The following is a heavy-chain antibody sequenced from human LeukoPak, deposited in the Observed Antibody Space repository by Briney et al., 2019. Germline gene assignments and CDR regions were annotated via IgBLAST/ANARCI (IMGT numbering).Heavy chain of an antibody. D-gene: IGHD6-19*01. CDR3: ARDYSSGWYHFDY. CDR1: AFNFSDFS. Sequence: GGSLRLSCVASAFNFSDFSTNWVRQAPGKGLEWVSSISSSGTYKYYADSLEGRITISRDNGKNSLFLQVNSLRAEDTAVYYCARDYSSGWYHFDYWGRGILVTVSS. V-gene: IGHV3-21*01. CDR2: ISSSGTYK. J-gene: IGHJ4*02.